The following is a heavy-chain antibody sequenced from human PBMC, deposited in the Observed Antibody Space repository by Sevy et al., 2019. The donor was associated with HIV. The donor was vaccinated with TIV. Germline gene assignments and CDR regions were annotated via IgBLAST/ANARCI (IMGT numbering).Heavy chain of an antibody. J-gene: IGHJ3*02. Sequence: KQSRTLSLTCAISGDSVSSNSAAWNWIRQSPSRGLEWLGRTYSRSKWSNDYAVSVKSRITINPDTSKNQFSLHLNSVSPEDTAVYYRARDLAVLDDAFDIWGQGTLVIVSS. CDR3: ARDLAVLDDAFDI. CDR1: GDSVSSNSAA. CDR2: TYSRSKWSN. V-gene: IGHV6-1*01.